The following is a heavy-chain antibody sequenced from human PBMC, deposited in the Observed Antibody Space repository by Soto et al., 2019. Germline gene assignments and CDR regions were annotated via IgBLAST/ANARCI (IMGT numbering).Heavy chain of an antibody. J-gene: IGHJ4*02. D-gene: IGHD6-13*01. CDR2: ISAYNGNT. Sequence: ASVKVSCKASGYTFTSYGISWVRQAPGQGLEWMGWISAYNGNTNYAQKLQGRVSMTTDTSTSTVCMELRSLRSDDTAVYYCAREGVAAAGTEYYFYYWGQGTLVTVSS. V-gene: IGHV1-18*01. CDR1: GYTFTSYG. CDR3: AREGVAAAGTEYYFYY.